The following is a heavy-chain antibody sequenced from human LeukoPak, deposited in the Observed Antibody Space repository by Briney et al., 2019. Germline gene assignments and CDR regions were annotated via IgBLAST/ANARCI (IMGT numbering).Heavy chain of an antibody. CDR1: GYTFTSYG. J-gene: IGHJ1*01. D-gene: IGHD6-25*01. CDR3: ARSGLGYFQH. V-gene: IGHV1-18*01. CDR2: ISAYNGNT. Sequence: ASVKVSCKASGYTFTSYGFIWVRRAPGQGLEWMGWISAYNGNTNYAQKFQGRVTMTTDTSTSTAYMELRSLRSGDTAVYYCARSGLGYFQHWGQGTLVTVSS.